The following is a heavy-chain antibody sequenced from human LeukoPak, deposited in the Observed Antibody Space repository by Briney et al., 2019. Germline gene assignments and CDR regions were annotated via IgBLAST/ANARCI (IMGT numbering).Heavy chain of an antibody. D-gene: IGHD6-13*01. Sequence: PSETLSLTCAVYGGSFSGYYWSWIRQPPGKGLEWIGEINHSGSTNYNPSLKSRVTISVDTSKNQFSLKLSSVTAADTAVYYCARHGARYSSSWFDYWGQGTLVTVSS. CDR2: INHSGST. CDR1: GGSFSGYY. J-gene: IGHJ4*02. V-gene: IGHV4-34*01. CDR3: ARHGARYSSSWFDY.